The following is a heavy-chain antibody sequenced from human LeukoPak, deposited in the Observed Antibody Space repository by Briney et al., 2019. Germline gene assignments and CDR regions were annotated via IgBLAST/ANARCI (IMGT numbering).Heavy chain of an antibody. J-gene: IGHJ4*02. CDR3: ARHYYGSGSRYYFDY. CDR2: IYYSGST. V-gene: IGHV4-59*01. CDR1: GGSISRYY. D-gene: IGHD3-10*01. Sequence: SETLSLTCTVSGGSISRYYWSWIRQPPGKGLEWIGYIYYSGSTNYNPSLKSRVTISVDTSKNQFSLMLSSVTAADTAVYYCARHYYGSGSRYYFDYWGQGTLVTVSS.